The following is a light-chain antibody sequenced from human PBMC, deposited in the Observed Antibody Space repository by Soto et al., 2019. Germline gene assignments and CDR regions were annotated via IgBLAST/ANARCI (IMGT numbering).Light chain of an antibody. CDR2: EVS. V-gene: IGLV2-8*01. CDR1: YSDIGAYNY. CDR3: TSPTPGSLYV. J-gene: IGLJ1*01. Sequence: QSALTQPPSASGSPGQSVTIPCTGTYSDIGAYNYVSWYQQRPGEAPKLIIYEVSKRPSGVPASTFASKSGNTASLTITGLQAEDEADYFCTSPTPGSLYVFGSGTK.